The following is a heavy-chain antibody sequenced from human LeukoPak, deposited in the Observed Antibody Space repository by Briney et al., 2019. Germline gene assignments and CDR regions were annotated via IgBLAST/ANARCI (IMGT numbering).Heavy chain of an antibody. J-gene: IGHJ4*02. CDR1: GGSISSYY. CDR3: ARLVPETASLDY. D-gene: IGHD6-6*01. CDR2: IYYSGST. V-gene: IGHV4-59*08. Sequence: PSETLSLTCPVSGGSISSYYWSWIRQPPGKGLEWIGYIYYSGSTNYNPSLKSRVSTSVDTSKKQFSLKLSSVTAADTAVYYCARLVPETASLDYWGQGTLVTVSS.